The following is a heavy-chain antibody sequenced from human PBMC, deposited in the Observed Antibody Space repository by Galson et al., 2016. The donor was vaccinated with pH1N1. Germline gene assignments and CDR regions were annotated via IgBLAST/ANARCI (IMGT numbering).Heavy chain of an antibody. CDR1: GFTFSSYE. Sequence: SLRLSCAASGFTFSSYEMNWVRQAPGKGLEWVSCIGSSGTTIYYADSVKGRFTISRDNAKNSLYLQMNSLRAEDTAVYYCARVDMILAEEYGMDVWGQGTTVTVSS. CDR2: IGSSGTTI. V-gene: IGHV3-48*03. D-gene: IGHD3-22*01. CDR3: ARVDMILAEEYGMDV. J-gene: IGHJ6*02.